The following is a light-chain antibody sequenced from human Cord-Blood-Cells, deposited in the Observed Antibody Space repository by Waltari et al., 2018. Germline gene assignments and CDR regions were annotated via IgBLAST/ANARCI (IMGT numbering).Light chain of an antibody. CDR1: SSNIGAGYD. CDR3: QSYDSSLSGYV. V-gene: IGLV1-40*01. CDR2: GNS. J-gene: IGLJ1*01. Sequence: QSVLTQPPSVSGAPGQRVTISCTGSSSNIGAGYDVHWYQQLPGTAPKLLIYGNSTRPSGVPDRFSGSNSGTSASLAITGLQAEDEADYYCQSYDSSLSGYVFGTGTKVTVL.